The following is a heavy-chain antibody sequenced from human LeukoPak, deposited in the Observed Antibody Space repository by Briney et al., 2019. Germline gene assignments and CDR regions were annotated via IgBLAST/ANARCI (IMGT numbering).Heavy chain of an antibody. Sequence: PGGSLRLSCAASGFTFSSYNMNWVRQAPGQGLEWVSSITSGSSYIYYADSVKGRFTISRDNSKNTLYLQMNSLRAEDTAVYYCARDHGSSSWWYYYYMDVWGKGTTVTVSS. CDR1: GFTFSSYN. D-gene: IGHD6-13*01. V-gene: IGHV3-21*01. J-gene: IGHJ6*03. CDR3: ARDHGSSSWWYYYYMDV. CDR2: ITSGSSYI.